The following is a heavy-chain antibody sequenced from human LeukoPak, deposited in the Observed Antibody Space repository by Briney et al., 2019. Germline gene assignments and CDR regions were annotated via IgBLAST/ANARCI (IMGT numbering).Heavy chain of an antibody. CDR1: EFTFSNYW. D-gene: IGHD3-10*01. J-gene: IGHJ4*02. Sequence: GGSLRLSCAASEFTFSNYWMSWVRQAPGKGLDWVANIKQDGSEKQYVESVKGRFTISRDNAKNSLYLQMNSLRAEDTAVYYCARDLRSNYYGSGPLDYWGQGTLVTVSS. CDR3: ARDLRSNYYGSGPLDY. CDR2: IKQDGSEK. V-gene: IGHV3-7*01.